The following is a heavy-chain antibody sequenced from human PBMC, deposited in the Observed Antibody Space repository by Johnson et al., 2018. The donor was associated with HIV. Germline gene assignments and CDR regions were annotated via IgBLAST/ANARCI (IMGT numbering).Heavy chain of an antibody. CDR1: GFTFTDHY. Sequence: VQLVESGGGLVQPGGSLRLSCAASGFTFTDHYMDWVRQAPGKGLEWVGRTRNKAHSYTTAYAASVKGRFTISRDDSKNSLYLQMNSLKSEDTAVYYCATGASSTWSLGALDIWGQGTMVTVSS. CDR2: TRNKAHSYTT. D-gene: IGHD6-13*01. V-gene: IGHV3-72*01. CDR3: ATGASSTWSLGALDI. J-gene: IGHJ3*02.